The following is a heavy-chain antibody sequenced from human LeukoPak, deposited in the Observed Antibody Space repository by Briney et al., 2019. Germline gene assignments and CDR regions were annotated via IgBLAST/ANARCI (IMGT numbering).Heavy chain of an antibody. CDR3: AIMHGYYDGSGYWVQ. D-gene: IGHD3-22*01. CDR1: GFTFGSYG. Sequence: GGSLRLSCAASGFTFGSYGMSWVRQAPGRGLEWVSFFTPNADRASYADSVEGRFTISRDDPRNTLYMQMNSLRDEDTAVYYCAIMHGYYDGSGYWVQWGQGTLVTVSS. J-gene: IGHJ1*01. V-gene: IGHV3-23*01. CDR2: FTPNADRA.